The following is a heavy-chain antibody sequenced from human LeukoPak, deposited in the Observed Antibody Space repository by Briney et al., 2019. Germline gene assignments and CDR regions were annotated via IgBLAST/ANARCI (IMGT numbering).Heavy chain of an antibody. V-gene: IGHV3-53*01. CDR2: MYTGGGT. Sequence: SPCLSCAPSVFTASGNHMNSVRQSPGPRLECISVMYTGGGTFYADSVKGRFTISRDTSKSTLYLQMHTLRAEDTAIYYCARDLFLRSGSNSHAMDVWGQGTTVTVSS. J-gene: IGHJ6*02. D-gene: IGHD3-3*01. CDR3: ARDLFLRSGSNSHAMDV. CDR1: VFTASGNH.